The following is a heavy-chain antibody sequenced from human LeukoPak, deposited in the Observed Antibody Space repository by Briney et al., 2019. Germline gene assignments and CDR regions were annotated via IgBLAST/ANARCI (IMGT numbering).Heavy chain of an antibody. Sequence: SETLSLTCTVSGGSISSYYWSWIRQPPGKGLEWIGYIYTSGSTNYNPSLKSRVTISVDASKNQFSLKLSSETAADTAVYYCARRITGTTYWFDPWGQGTLVTVSS. J-gene: IGHJ5*02. CDR1: GGSISSYY. CDR2: IYTSGST. CDR3: ARRITGTTYWFDP. V-gene: IGHV4-4*09. D-gene: IGHD1-7*01.